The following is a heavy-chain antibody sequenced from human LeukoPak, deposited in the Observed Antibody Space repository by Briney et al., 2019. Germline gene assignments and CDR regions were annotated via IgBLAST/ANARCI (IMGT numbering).Heavy chain of an antibody. CDR1: GFTLSSYA. CDR2: ISGSGGST. Sequence: LSGGSLRLSCTGSGFTLSSYAMNWVRRAPGKGLEWVSAISGSGGSTYYADSVKGRFTISRDNSKNTLYLQMNSLRAEDTAVYYCAKGSYCSGGSCFFDYWGQGTLVSVSS. J-gene: IGHJ4*02. D-gene: IGHD2-15*01. CDR3: AKGSYCSGGSCFFDY. V-gene: IGHV3-23*01.